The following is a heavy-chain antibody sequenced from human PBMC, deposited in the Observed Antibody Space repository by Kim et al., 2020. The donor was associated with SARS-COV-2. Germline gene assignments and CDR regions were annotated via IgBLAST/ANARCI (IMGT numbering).Heavy chain of an antibody. J-gene: IGHJ4*02. CDR3: ARDRGIAARRGFFDF. Sequence: QKFQGRVTMTRDTSTSTVYMELSSLRSEDTAVYYCARDRGIAARRGFFDFWGQGTLVTVSS. D-gene: IGHD6-6*01. V-gene: IGHV1-46*01.